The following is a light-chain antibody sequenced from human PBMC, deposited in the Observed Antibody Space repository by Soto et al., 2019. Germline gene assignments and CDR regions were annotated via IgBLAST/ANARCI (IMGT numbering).Light chain of an antibody. CDR3: SSYTNNNALV. V-gene: IGLV2-14*01. J-gene: IGLJ2*01. CDR2: EVS. Sequence: QSALTQPASVSGSPGQSITISCTGTSSDVGGYKYVSWYQHHPGKVPKLMIYEVSNRPSGVSNRFSGSKSGNTDSLTISGLQAEDEADYYCSSYTNNNALVFGGGTKLTVL. CDR1: SSDVGGYKY.